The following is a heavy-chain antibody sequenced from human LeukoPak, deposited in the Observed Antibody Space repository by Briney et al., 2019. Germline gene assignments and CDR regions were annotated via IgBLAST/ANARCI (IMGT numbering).Heavy chain of an antibody. D-gene: IGHD3-22*01. V-gene: IGHV4-34*01. J-gene: IGHJ4*02. CDR3: ARESESVVTGRRTFY. CDR2: INHSGST. CDR1: GGSFSGYY. Sequence: SETLSLTCAVYGGSFSGYYWSWIRQPPGKGLEWIGEINHSGSTNYNPSLKSRVTISVDTSKNQFSLKLCSVTAADTAVYYCARESESVVTGRRTFYWGQGTLVTVSS.